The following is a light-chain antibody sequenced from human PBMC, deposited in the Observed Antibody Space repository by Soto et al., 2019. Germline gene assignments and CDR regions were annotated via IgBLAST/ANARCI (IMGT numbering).Light chain of an antibody. CDR3: QQYKTYSLT. CDR1: QDVTTW. CDR2: DAS. V-gene: IGKV1-5*01. Sequence: DVKMTQSPSTLSASVGDRVTITCRASQDVTTWLAWYQQKPGKAPKLLIYDASSLESGVPSRFSGSGSGTEFTLTISSLQPDDFATYHCQQYKTYSLTFGGGTKVDIK. J-gene: IGKJ4*01.